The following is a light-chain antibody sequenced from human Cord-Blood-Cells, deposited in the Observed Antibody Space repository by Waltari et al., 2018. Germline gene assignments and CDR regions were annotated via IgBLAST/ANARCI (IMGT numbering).Light chain of an antibody. Sequence: AIQMPQSPSSLSASVGDRVTITCRASQGIRNDLGWYQQKPGKAPKLLISAASSLQSGVPSRFSGSGSGTDFTLTSSSLQPEDCATYYCLQDYNYPYTFGQGTKLEIK. V-gene: IGKV1-6*01. CDR2: AAS. CDR1: QGIRND. CDR3: LQDYNYPYT. J-gene: IGKJ2*01.